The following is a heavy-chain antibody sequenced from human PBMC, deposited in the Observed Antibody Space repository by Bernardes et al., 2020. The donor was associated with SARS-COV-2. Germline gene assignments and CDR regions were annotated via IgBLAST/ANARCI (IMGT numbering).Heavy chain of an antibody. Sequence: SETLSLTCTISGGSISIVGRYWSWLRQPPGKGLEWIGYIYYSGSPNYNPSLKSRVTISVDTSKNQFSLKLSSVTAADTAVYYCARDRNGYNFYWYFDLWGRGTLVTVSS. CDR2: IYYSGSP. J-gene: IGHJ2*01. V-gene: IGHV4-61*08. D-gene: IGHD5-12*01. CDR1: GGSISIVGRY. CDR3: ARDRNGYNFYWYFDL.